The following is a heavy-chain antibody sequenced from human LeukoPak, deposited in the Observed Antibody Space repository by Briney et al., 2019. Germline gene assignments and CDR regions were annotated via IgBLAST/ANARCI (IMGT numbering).Heavy chain of an antibody. CDR1: GYTFTDHN. CDR2: INPNSGDT. J-gene: IGHJ4*02. D-gene: IGHD3-16*01. Sequence: ASVKVSCKASGYTFTDHNMHWIRQAPGQGLEWMGWINPNSGDTNYAQKFQGRVTMTRDTSISTAYMELSRLRSDDTAVYYCARVRYRLAETYIDYWGQGTLVTVSS. V-gene: IGHV1-2*02. CDR3: ARVRYRLAETYIDY.